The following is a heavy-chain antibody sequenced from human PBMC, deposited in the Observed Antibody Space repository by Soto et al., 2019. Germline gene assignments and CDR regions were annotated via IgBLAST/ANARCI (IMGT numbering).Heavy chain of an antibody. J-gene: IGHJ5*02. CDR2: IDYSGST. Sequence: SETLSLTCTVSGDSISGGGYYWSWIRQHPGKGLEWIGYIDYSGSTNYNPSLKSRVTISVDTSKNQFSLKLSSVTAADTAVYYCARQWLLDWFDPWGQGTLVTV. D-gene: IGHD5-12*01. CDR1: GDSISGGGYY. CDR3: ARQWLLDWFDP. V-gene: IGHV4-61*08.